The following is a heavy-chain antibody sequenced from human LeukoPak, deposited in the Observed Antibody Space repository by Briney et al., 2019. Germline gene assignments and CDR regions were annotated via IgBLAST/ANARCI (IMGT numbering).Heavy chain of an antibody. D-gene: IGHD3-10*01. Sequence: SETLSLTCTVSGGSISSYYWSWIRQPPGKGLEWIGYIYYSGSTYYNPSLKSRVTISVDTSKNQFSLKLSSVTAADTAVYYCARVPGITMVRGVTPYYFDYWGQGTLVTVSS. CDR2: IYYSGST. V-gene: IGHV4-59*08. CDR3: ARVPGITMVRGVTPYYFDY. CDR1: GGSISSYY. J-gene: IGHJ4*02.